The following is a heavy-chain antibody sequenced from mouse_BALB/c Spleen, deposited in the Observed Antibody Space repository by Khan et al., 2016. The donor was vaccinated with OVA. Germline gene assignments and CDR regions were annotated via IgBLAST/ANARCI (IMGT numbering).Heavy chain of an antibody. CDR2: INTSTGEQ. J-gene: IGHJ3*01. D-gene: IGHD1-1*01. CDR1: GYTFTNFG. CDR3: ARGLNYYGSWFAY. V-gene: IGHV9-1*02. Sequence: QIQLVQSGPELKKPGETVKISCKASGYTFTNFGMNWVKQAPGKALKWMGWINTSTGEQKYADDFKGRFAFSLETSAISAYLQITYLKNEDLATYCCARGLNYYGSWFAYWGQGTLVTVSA.